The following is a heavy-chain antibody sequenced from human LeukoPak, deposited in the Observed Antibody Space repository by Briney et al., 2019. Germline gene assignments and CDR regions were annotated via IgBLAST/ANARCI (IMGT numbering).Heavy chain of an antibody. CDR3: ARGSSGYKIGY. D-gene: IGHD5-12*01. Sequence: PGGSLRLSCAASGFTVSSNYMSWVRQAPGKGLEWVSVIYSGGSTYYADSVKGRFTISRDNAKNSLYLQMNSLRAEDTAVYYCARGSSGYKIGYWGQGTLVTVSS. V-gene: IGHV3-53*01. J-gene: IGHJ4*02. CDR2: IYSGGST. CDR1: GFTVSSNY.